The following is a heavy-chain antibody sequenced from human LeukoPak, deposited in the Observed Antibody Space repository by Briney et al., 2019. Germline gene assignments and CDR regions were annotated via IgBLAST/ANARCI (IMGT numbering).Heavy chain of an antibody. CDR1: GFSLSTSGMR. V-gene: IGHV2-70*04. CDR3: AGIVVVAATGTELNYYYMDV. CDR2: IDWDDDK. D-gene: IGHD2-15*01. Sequence: SGPTLVNPTQTLTLTCTFSGFSLSTSGMRVSWIRQPPGKALEWLARIDWDDDKFYSTSLKTRLTISKDTSKNQVVLTMTNMDPVDTATYYCAGIVVVAATGTELNYYYMDVWGKGTTVTVSS. J-gene: IGHJ6*03.